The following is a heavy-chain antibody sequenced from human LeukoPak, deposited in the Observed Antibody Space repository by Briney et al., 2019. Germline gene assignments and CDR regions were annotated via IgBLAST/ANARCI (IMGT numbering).Heavy chain of an antibody. J-gene: IGHJ6*03. D-gene: IGHD1-26*01. CDR2: INHSGST. CDR3: ARYRVGHYYYYMDV. V-gene: IGHV4-34*01. CDR1: GGSFSGYY. Sequence: SETLSLTCAVYGGSFSGYYWSWIRQPPGKGLEWIGEINHSGSTNYNPSLKSRVTISVDTSKNQFSLKLSSVTAADTAVYYCARYRVGHYYYYMDVWGKGTAVTVSS.